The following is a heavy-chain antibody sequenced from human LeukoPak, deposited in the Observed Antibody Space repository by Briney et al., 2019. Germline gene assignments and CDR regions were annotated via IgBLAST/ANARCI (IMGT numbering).Heavy chain of an antibody. Sequence: KAGGSLRLSCAASGFTFSSYNMNWVRQAPGKGLEWVSSITSSSRDIYYADSVKGRFTISRDNAKNSLYLQMNSLRAEDTAVYYCARTGVVRGSSGYFDYWGQGTLVTVSS. D-gene: IGHD3-10*01. J-gene: IGHJ4*02. CDR1: GFTFSSYN. CDR2: ITSSSRDI. CDR3: ARTGVVRGSSGYFDY. V-gene: IGHV3-21*01.